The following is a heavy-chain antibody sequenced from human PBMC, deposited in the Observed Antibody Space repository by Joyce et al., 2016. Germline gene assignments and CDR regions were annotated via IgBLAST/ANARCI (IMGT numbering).Heavy chain of an antibody. CDR1: GGIFTSFG. J-gene: IGHJ4*02. D-gene: IGHD6-13*01. V-gene: IGHV1-69*01. CDR2: IVPLLGTT. Sequence: QVQLVQSGAEVKRPGSSVKVSCRASGGIFTSFGISWVRQAPGQGLEWVGGIVPLLGTTSYAQKFQGRVTITADESRSTAYMELSSLKSDDTAMFFCARGRWGGSSWSPFDSWGQGTLVTVSS. CDR3: ARGRWGGSSWSPFDS.